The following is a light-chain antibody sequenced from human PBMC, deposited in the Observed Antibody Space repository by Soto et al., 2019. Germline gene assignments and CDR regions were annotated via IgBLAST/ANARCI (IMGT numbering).Light chain of an antibody. CDR1: QGISTW. J-gene: IGKJ1*01. V-gene: IGKV1-12*01. CDR2: AAS. Sequence: DIKLNQSPSSVSASVVDIVIITCLASQGISTWLAWYQQKAGKGPKLLIYAASSLQSGVPSRFSGSGSGTDFTLTISSLQREDFATYFCQQSYSSSWTFGQGTKVDIK. CDR3: QQSYSSSWT.